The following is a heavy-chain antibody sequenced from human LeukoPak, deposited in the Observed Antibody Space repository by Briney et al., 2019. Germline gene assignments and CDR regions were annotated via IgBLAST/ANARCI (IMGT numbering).Heavy chain of an antibody. Sequence: GGSLRLSCAASGFTFSRHWMHWVRQAPGKGPVWVSRINGDGSSTNYADSVKGRLTISRDNAKDTLYLQMNSLRVEDTAVYYCARAPYSSSWTFDYWCQGTLVTVSS. V-gene: IGHV3-74*01. J-gene: IGHJ4*02. D-gene: IGHD6-13*01. CDR3: ARAPYSSSWTFDY. CDR2: INGDGSST. CDR1: GFTFSRHW.